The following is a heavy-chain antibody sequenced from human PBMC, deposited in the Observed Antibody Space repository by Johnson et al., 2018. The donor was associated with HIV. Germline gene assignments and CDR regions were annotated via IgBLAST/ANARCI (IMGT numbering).Heavy chain of an antibody. Sequence: VQLVESGGGLVQAGGSLRLSCSASGFTFSRYAMNWVRQAPGKGLEWVSYISSSGSTIYYADSVKGRFTISRDNAKNSLYLQMNSLRAEDTAVYYCARGGAYCGGDCNAFDIWGQGTLVTVSA. CDR2: ISSSGSTI. J-gene: IGHJ3*02. CDR3: ARGGAYCGGDCNAFDI. CDR1: GFTFSRYA. V-gene: IGHV3-48*04. D-gene: IGHD2-21*02.